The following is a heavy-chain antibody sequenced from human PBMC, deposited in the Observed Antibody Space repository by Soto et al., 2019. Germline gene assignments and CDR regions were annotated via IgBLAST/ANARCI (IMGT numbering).Heavy chain of an antibody. CDR3: ARPFDFPDAFDI. CDR1: GYSW. V-gene: IGHV5-51*01. Sequence: PGESLKISCKGSGYSWIAWVRQMPGTGLEWMGIIYPGDSDTRYSPSFQGQVTISADKSISTAYLEWSSLKASDTAMYYCARPFDFPDAFDIWGQGTMVTVSS. D-gene: IGHD3-9*01. CDR2: IYPGDSDT. J-gene: IGHJ3*02.